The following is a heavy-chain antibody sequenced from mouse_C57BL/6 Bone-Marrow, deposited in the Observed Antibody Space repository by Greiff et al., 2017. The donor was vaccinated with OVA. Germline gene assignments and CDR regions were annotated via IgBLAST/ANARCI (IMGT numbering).Heavy chain of an antibody. CDR3: TPHYDYGRVFAY. CDR1: GFNIKNPY. D-gene: IGHD2-4*01. J-gene: IGHJ3*01. V-gene: IGHV14-3*01. CDR2: IDPANGNT. Sequence: VQLQQSVAELVRPGASVKLSCTASGFNIKNPYMHWVKQRPEQGLEWIGRIDPANGNTKYAPKFQGKATITADTSSNTAYLQLSSLTSEDTAIYYCTPHYDYGRVFAYWGQGTLVTVSA.